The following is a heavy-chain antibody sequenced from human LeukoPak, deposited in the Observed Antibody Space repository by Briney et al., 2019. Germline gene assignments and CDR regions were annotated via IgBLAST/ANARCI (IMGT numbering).Heavy chain of an antibody. CDR1: GFTFSDYY. V-gene: IGHV3-11*04. CDR3: ARSILPAANAIDY. D-gene: IGHD2-2*01. CDR2: MSSSGSTI. J-gene: IGHJ4*02. Sequence: GGSLRLSCAASGFTFSDYYMNWIRQAPGKGLEWISYMSSSGSTISYADSVTGRFTVSRDNAKNSLYLQMNSLRAEDTAEYYCARSILPAANAIDYWGQGTLLTVSS.